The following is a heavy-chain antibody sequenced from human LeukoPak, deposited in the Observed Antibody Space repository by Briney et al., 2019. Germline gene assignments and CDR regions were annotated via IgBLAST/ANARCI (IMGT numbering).Heavy chain of an antibody. D-gene: IGHD6-19*01. CDR2: INHSGST. CDR1: GGSFSGYY. V-gene: IGHV4-34*01. J-gene: IGHJ6*02. CDR3: ARGVADRYYYYYGMDV. Sequence: PSETLSLTCAVYGGSFSGYYWSWIRQPPGKGLEWIGEINHSGSTNYDPSLKSRVTISVDTSKNLFSLKLSSVTAADTAVYYCARGVADRYYYYYGMDVWGQGTTVTVSS.